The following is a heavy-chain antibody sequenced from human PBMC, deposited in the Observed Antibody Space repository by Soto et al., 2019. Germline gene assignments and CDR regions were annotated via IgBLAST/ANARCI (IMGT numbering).Heavy chain of an antibody. CDR1: GFSLPTDRVG. V-gene: IGHV2-5*02. Sequence: QITLKESGPTLVKPTQTLTLTCTFSGFSLPTDRVGVGWIRQPPGKALEWLAVIYWDDTKTYRPSLKSRLTITKDSSKNQGALTMTDMDPVDAAAYYCAPAYGGRSLSWGQGTLVTVSS. D-gene: IGHD1-26*01. CDR2: IYWDDTK. J-gene: IGHJ5*02. CDR3: APAYGGRSLS.